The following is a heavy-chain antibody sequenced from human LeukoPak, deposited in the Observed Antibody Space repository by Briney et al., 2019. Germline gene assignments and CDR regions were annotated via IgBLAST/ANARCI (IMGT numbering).Heavy chain of an antibody. CDR3: AVYCSSASCYLDY. D-gene: IGHD2-2*01. J-gene: IGHJ4*02. Sequence: SVKVSCKASASAFSSYAISWVRQAPGQGLEWVGVIIPIFGTANYAQKFQGRVTIPAAESTSTAYMELSSLRSEDTAVYYCAVYCSSASCYLDYWGQGTLVTVYS. CDR2: IIPIFGTA. CDR1: ASAFSSYA. V-gene: IGHV1-69*01.